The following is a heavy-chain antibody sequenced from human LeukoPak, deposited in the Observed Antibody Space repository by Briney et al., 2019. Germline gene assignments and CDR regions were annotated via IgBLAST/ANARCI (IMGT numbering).Heavy chain of an antibody. CDR3: ARGGIGYSYGSWFDP. D-gene: IGHD5-18*01. CDR2: INHSGST. CDR1: GGSFSGYY. Sequence: SETLSHTCAVYGGSFSGYYWSWIRQPPGKGLEWIGEINHSGSTNYNPSLKSRVTISVDTSKNQFSLKLSSVIAADTAVYYCARGGIGYSYGSWFDPWGQGTLVTVSS. V-gene: IGHV4-34*01. J-gene: IGHJ5*02.